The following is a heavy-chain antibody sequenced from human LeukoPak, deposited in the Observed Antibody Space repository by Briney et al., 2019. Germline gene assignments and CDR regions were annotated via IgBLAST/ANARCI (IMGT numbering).Heavy chain of an antibody. V-gene: IGHV4-59*01. CDR2: IYDSGST. D-gene: IGHD3-22*01. J-gene: IGHJ3*02. CDR3: ASADYYDSSGHPRAFDI. Sequence: SETLSLTCTVSGGSISSYYWSWIRQPPGKGLEWIGYIYDSGSTNYNPSLKSRVTISVDTSKNQFSLKLSSVTAADTAVYYCASADYYDSSGHPRAFDIWGQGTMVTVSS. CDR1: GGSISSYY.